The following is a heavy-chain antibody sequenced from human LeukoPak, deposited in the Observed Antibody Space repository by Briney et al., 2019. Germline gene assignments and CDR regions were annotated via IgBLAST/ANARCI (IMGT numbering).Heavy chain of an antibody. CDR2: ISAYNGNT. D-gene: IGHD3-16*02. J-gene: IGHJ4*02. V-gene: IGHV1-18*01. Sequence: VASVKVSCKASGYTFTSYGISWVRQAPGQGLEWMGWISAYNGNTNYAQKLQGRVTMTTDTSTSTAYMELRSLRSDDTAVYYCARDLAYDYVWGSYRYPFDYWGQGTLVTVSS. CDR1: GYTFTSYG. CDR3: ARDLAYDYVWGSYRYPFDY.